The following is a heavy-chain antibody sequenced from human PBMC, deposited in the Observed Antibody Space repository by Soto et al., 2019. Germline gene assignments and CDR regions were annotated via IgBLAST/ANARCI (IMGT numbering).Heavy chain of an antibody. CDR3: ARGETGTTRFYYYYGMDV. CDR1: GGTFSSYA. Sequence: SVKVSCKASGGTFSSYAISWVRQAPGQGLEWMGGIIPIFGTANYAQKFQGRVTITADESTSTAYMELSSLRSEDTAVYYCARGETGTTRFYYYYGMDVWGQGTTVTVSS. V-gene: IGHV1-69*13. CDR2: IIPIFGTA. J-gene: IGHJ6*02. D-gene: IGHD1-7*01.